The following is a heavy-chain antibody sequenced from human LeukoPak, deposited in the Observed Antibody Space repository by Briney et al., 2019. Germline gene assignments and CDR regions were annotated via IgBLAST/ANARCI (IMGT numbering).Heavy chain of an antibody. Sequence: SETLSLTCAVSGGSISSSNWWSWVRQPPGKGLEWIGYIYYSGSTNYNPSLKSRVTISVDTSKNQFSLKLSSVTAADTAVYYCARHIVNRSDLGFDYWGQGTLVTISS. D-gene: IGHD5-12*01. J-gene: IGHJ4*02. CDR2: IYYSGST. V-gene: IGHV4-4*02. CDR3: ARHIVNRSDLGFDY. CDR1: GGSISSSNW.